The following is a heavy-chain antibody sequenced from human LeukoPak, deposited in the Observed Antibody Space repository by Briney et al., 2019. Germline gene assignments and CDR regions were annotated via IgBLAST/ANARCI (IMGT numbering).Heavy chain of an antibody. Sequence: SETLSLTCTVSGGSISSSSYYWSWIRQPPGKGLEWIGEINHSGSTNYNPSLKSRVTISVDTSKNQFSLKLSSVTAADTAVYYCARQGVDTAMEDAFDIWGQGTMITVSS. CDR2: INHSGST. D-gene: IGHD5-18*01. J-gene: IGHJ3*02. CDR3: ARQGVDTAMEDAFDI. V-gene: IGHV4-39*01. CDR1: GGSISSSSYY.